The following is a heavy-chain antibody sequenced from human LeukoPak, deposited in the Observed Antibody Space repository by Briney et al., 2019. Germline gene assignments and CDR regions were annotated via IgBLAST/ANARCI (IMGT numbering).Heavy chain of an antibody. CDR2: ISGNAGST. CDR3: AKVSSYCSSTSCYPDY. J-gene: IGHJ4*02. D-gene: IGHD2-2*01. CDR1: GFTLSSYA. Sequence: GGSLRLSCTASGFTLSSYAMSWVRQAPGKGLEWVSLISGNAGSTYYADSVKGRFTISRDNSKNTLYLQMNSLRAEDTAVYYCAKVSSYCSSTSCYPDYWGQGTLVTVSS. V-gene: IGHV3-23*01.